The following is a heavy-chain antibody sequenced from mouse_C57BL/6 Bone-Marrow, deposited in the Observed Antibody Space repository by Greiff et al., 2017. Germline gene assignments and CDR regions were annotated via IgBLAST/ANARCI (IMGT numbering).Heavy chain of an antibody. CDR2: INPYNGDT. CDR1: GYSFTGYF. J-gene: IGHJ2*01. D-gene: IGHD1-1*01. CDR3: ARKSITTVVAPYFDY. Sequence: VQLKQSGPELVKPGDSVKISCKASGYSFTGYFMSWVMQSHGKSLEWIGRINPYNGDTFYNQKFKGKATLTVDKSSSTAHMELRSLTSEDSAVYYGARKSITTVVAPYFDYWGQGTTLTVSS. V-gene: IGHV1-20*01.